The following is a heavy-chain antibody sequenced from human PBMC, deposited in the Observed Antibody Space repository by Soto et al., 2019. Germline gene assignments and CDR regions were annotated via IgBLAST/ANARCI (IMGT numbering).Heavy chain of an antibody. CDR3: ARWSYLDY. J-gene: IGHJ4*02. CDR1: GFSFSSYA. CDR2: ISGSDGKT. Sequence: ESVGGLVQPGGSLRLSCAASGFSFSSYAMSWLRQAPGKGLEWVSTISGSDGKTFYADSVKGRFSISRDTSDNMLYLHMNSLREDDTAVYYCARWSYLDYWGQGARVTVSS. V-gene: IGHV3-23*01. D-gene: IGHD2-15*01.